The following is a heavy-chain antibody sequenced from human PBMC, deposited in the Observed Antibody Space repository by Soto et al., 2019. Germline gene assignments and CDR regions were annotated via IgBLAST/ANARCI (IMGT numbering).Heavy chain of an antibody. CDR2: IYHSGST. CDR1: GGSISSGGYS. D-gene: IGHD5-12*01. CDR3: AAGGGLPRYY. Sequence: QLQLQESGSGLVKPSQTLSLTCAVSGGSISSGGYSWSWIRQPPGKGLEWIGYIYHSGSTYYNPSLKSRVIITVDRSKSQFSLKLSSVTAADTAVYYCAAGGGLPRYYWGQGTLVTVSS. J-gene: IGHJ4*02. V-gene: IGHV4-30-2*01.